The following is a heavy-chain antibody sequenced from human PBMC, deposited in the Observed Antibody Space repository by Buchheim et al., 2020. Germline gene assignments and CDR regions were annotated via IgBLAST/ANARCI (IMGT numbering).Heavy chain of an antibody. CDR3: ARAFVVVPAAIWFDP. V-gene: IGHV4-59*01. CDR2: IYYRGST. Sequence: QVQLQESGPGLVKPSETLSLTCTVSGGSISSYYWSWIRQPPGKGLEWIGDIYYRGSTNYNPSLKSRVTISVDTSKNQFSLKLSSVTAADTAVYYCARAFVVVPAAIWFDPWGQGTL. D-gene: IGHD2-2*01. CDR1: GGSISSYY. J-gene: IGHJ5*02.